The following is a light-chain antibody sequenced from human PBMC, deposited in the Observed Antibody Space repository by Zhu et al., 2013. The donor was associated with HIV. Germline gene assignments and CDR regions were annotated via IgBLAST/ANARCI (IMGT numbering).Light chain of an antibody. V-gene: IGLV2-14*01. CDR3: CSYAGSFTYV. J-gene: IGLJ1*01. CDR2: EVT. CDR1: SSDVGGYNY. Sequence: QSALTQPASVSGSPGQSITISCTGTSSDVGGYNYVSWYQQHPGKAPKVMIYEVTNRPSGVSNRFSGSKSGNTASLTISGLQAEDEADYCCCSYAGSFTYVFGTGTKVTVL.